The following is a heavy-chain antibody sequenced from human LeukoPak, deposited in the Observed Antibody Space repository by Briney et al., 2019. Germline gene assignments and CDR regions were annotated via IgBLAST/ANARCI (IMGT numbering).Heavy chain of an antibody. D-gene: IGHD3-10*01. V-gene: IGHV4-59*08. J-gene: IGHJ3*02. CDR1: GGSISGYY. CDR2: ITYSGST. CDR3: ARHARYYYGSGSYYNEAFDI. Sequence: PSETLSLTCTVSGGSISGYYWSWIRQPPGKGLEWIDYITYSGSTNYNPSLKSRVTISVDTSKNQFSLKLSSVTAADTAVYYCARHARYYYGSGSYYNEAFDIWGQGTMVTVSS.